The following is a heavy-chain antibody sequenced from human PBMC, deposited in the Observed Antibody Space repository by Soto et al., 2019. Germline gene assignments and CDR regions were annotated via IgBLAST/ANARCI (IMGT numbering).Heavy chain of an antibody. CDR1: GGTFSSYT. Sequence: SVKVSCKASGGTFSSYTISWVRQAPGQGLEWMGRIIPILGIANYAQKFQGRVTITADKSTSTAYMELSSLRSEDTAVYYCARDPIDIVATITTDDAFAIWGQGTMVTVSS. V-gene: IGHV1-69*04. CDR3: ARDPIDIVATITTDDAFAI. CDR2: IIPILGIA. J-gene: IGHJ3*02. D-gene: IGHD5-12*01.